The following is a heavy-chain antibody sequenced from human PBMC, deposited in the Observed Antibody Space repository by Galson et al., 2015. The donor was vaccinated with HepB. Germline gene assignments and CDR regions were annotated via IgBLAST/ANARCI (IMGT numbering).Heavy chain of an antibody. Sequence: SLRLSCAASGFTFSSYAMHWVRQAPGKGLEWVAVISYDGSNKYYADSVKGRFTISRDNSKNTLYLQMNSLRAEDTAVYYCARDGFRYSSGFDYWGQGTLVTVSS. J-gene: IGHJ4*02. V-gene: IGHV3-30-3*01. CDR3: ARDGFRYSSGFDY. CDR2: ISYDGSNK. D-gene: IGHD6-19*01. CDR1: GFTFSSYA.